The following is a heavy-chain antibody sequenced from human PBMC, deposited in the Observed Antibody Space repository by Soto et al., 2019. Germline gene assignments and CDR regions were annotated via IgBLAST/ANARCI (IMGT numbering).Heavy chain of an antibody. CDR1: GGSISGDGSY. V-gene: IGHV4-31*03. J-gene: IGHJ5*02. CDR3: ARERKTYSSGGSCNWFDP. Sequence: QLQESGPGLVKTSETLSLTCSVSGGSISGDGSYWAWIRQYPGKGLEWIGYIYYSGTTYYNPSLRSRASISVDTSKSHFSLRLDSVNAADTAIYYCARERKTYSSGGSCNWFDPWGQGILVAVSS. CDR2: IYYSGTT. D-gene: IGHD2-15*01.